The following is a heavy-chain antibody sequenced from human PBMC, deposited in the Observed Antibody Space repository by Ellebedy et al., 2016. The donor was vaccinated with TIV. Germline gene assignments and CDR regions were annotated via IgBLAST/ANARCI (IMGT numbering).Heavy chain of an antibody. CDR3: ARRMYSYGYPYGMDV. J-gene: IGHJ6*02. V-gene: IGHV4-59*08. D-gene: IGHD5-18*01. Sequence: SETLSLTXPVSGGSISSYSWSWIRQPPGKGLEWIGYIYYSGSTNYNPPLKSRVTISVDTSKNQFSLKLSSVTAADTAVYYCARRMYSYGYPYGMDVWGQGTTVTVSS. CDR2: IYYSGST. CDR1: GGSISSYS.